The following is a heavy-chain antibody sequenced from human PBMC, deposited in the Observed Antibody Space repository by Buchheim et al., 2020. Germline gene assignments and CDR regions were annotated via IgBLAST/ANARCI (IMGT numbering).Heavy chain of an antibody. J-gene: IGHJ4*02. V-gene: IGHV4-39*01. CDR1: GGPVSRTSHY. CDR2: IYYTGSP. Sequence: LQLQESGPGLLKPSETLSLTCTVSGGPVSRTSHYWGWFRQPPGKDLEWIGSIYYTGSPYENPSLKSRITLSVDTSRNQFSLRLSSVTAADTAVFYCARRTGYYFDYWGQGTL. D-gene: IGHD6-13*01. CDR3: ARRTGYYFDY.